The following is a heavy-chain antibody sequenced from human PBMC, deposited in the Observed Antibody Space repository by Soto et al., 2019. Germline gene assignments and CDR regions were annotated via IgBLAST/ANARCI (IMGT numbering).Heavy chain of an antibody. CDR3: ATVFSSRVIDY. CDR1: GFTFSTYG. V-gene: IGHV3-30*03. Sequence: QVQLVESGGGVVQPGRSLRLSCAASGFTFSTYGMHWVRQAPGKGLEWVAVISYDGSNKYYADSVKGRFTISRDNSKNTLYLQMRSVRAEDPAVYYCATVFSSRVIDYWGQGTLVSVSS. J-gene: IGHJ4*02. CDR2: ISYDGSNK. D-gene: IGHD6-6*01.